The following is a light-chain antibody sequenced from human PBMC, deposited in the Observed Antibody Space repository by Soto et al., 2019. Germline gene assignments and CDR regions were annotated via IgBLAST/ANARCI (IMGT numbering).Light chain of an antibody. CDR1: QSVSSN. Sequence: EIVMTQSPATLSVSPGERAILSCRASQSVSSNLAWYQQKPGQAPRLLIYGASTRATGIPARFSGSGSGTEFTLTISSLQSEDFAVYYCQQYNNWLWTFGQGTNVEIK. CDR2: GAS. V-gene: IGKV3-15*01. J-gene: IGKJ1*01. CDR3: QQYNNWLWT.